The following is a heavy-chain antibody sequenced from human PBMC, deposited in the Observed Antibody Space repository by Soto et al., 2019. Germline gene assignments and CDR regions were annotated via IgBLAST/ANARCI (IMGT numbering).Heavy chain of an antibody. D-gene: IGHD6-25*01. Sequence: EVQLVESGGGLVQPGGSLRLSCSASGFSFSSYAMHWVRQAPGKGLEYVSVISNDGGNTYYADSVKGRFTISRDNSKNTLCLQMSSLRDEDTVVYYCVIPRCPSGVIARGSDNYFDTWGQGSLVTVSS. CDR1: GFSFSSYA. CDR2: ISNDGGNT. J-gene: IGHJ5*02. CDR3: VIPRCPSGVIARGSDNYFDT. V-gene: IGHV3-64D*06.